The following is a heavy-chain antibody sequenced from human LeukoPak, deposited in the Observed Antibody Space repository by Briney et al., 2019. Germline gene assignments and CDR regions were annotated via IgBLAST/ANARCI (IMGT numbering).Heavy chain of an antibody. CDR3: AREVGKDGYNLDDY. D-gene: IGHD5-24*01. Sequence: SEEVSCKASGGTFSSYAISWVRQAPGQGLEWMGGIIPIFGTANYAQKFQGRVTITADESTSTAYMELSSLRSEDTAVYYCAREVGKDGYNLDDYWGQGTLVTVSS. CDR2: IIPIFGTA. V-gene: IGHV1-69*13. CDR1: GGTFSSYA. J-gene: IGHJ4*02.